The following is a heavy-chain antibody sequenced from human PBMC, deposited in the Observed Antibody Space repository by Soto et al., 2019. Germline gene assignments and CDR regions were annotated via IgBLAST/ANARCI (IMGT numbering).Heavy chain of an antibody. CDR2: INTGNGNT. J-gene: IGHJ6*02. V-gene: IGHV1-3*04. Sequence: VRVSCKAAGYTFASYAVHWVRQAPGQRLEWMGWINTGNGNTKYSQKFQGRVTIPSDTSASTAYMEVSSLRSEDTAVYFCARDLIDFLSGYPLHGLDVWGQGTTVTVSS. CDR1: GYTFASYA. D-gene: IGHD3-3*01. CDR3: ARDLIDFLSGYPLHGLDV.